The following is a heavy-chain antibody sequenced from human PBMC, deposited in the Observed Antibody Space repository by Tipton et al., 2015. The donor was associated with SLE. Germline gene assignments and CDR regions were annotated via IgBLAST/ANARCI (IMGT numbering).Heavy chain of an antibody. V-gene: IGHV4-59*01. J-gene: IGHJ4*02. Sequence: WSWVRQPPGKGLEWIGYIYYSGSTNYNPSLKSRVTISVDTSKNQFSLKLSSVTAADTAVYYCARSSVYSSSWPDYWGQGTLVTVSS. CDR3: ARSSVYSSSWPDY. D-gene: IGHD6-13*01. CDR2: IYYSGST.